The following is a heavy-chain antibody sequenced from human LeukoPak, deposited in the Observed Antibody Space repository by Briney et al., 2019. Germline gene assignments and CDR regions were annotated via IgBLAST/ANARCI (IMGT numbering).Heavy chain of an antibody. CDR2: IYPGDSDT. CDR1: GYSFTNFW. V-gene: IGHV5-51*01. CDR3: ARPSGDNRFDH. D-gene: IGHD1-1*01. J-gene: IGHJ4*02. Sequence: GESLKISCKASGYSFTNFWIGWVRQMPGKGLEWMGIIYPGDSDTRYSPSFQGQVTISADKSMSTAYLQWSSLKASDTAMYYCARPSGDNRFDHWGQGTLVTVSS.